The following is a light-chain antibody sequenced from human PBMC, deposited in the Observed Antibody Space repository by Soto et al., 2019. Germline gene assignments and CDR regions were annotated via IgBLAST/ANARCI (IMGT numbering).Light chain of an antibody. Sequence: EIVMTQSPGTLSLSVGERVTLSCRDSQNVSSYLAWYQQTPGQAPRLLIYDTSNRATGTPDRFSGSGSGTDFTLTISRLEPEDFTVYYCQQYGSSPLTFGGGTTVEIK. V-gene: IGKV3-20*01. CDR2: DTS. J-gene: IGKJ4*01. CDR3: QQYGSSPLT. CDR1: QNVSSY.